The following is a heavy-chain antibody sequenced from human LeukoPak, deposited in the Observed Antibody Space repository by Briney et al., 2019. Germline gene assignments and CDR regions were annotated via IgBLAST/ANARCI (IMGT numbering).Heavy chain of an antibody. CDR2: IRGAGDTK. CDR3: ARSDYGDYVGYFDD. CDR1: GFTLNNYA. D-gene: IGHD4-17*01. J-gene: IGHJ4*02. Sequence: GGSLRLSCAASGFTLNNYAMTWVRQAPGKGLEWVSSIRGAGDTKYSADSVKVWLTISRDNSKNTLYLQMNSLRAEDTAVYYCARSDYGDYVGYFDDWGQVTLVTVSS. V-gene: IGHV3-23*01.